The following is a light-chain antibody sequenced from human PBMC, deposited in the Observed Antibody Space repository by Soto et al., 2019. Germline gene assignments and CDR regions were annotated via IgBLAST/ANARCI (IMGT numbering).Light chain of an antibody. Sequence: QSVLTQPASVSGSPGQSITISCTGTSSDVGGYNYVSWYQQHPGKAPKLMIYDVSNQPSGVSNRFSGSKSGNTASLTISGLQAEDEADYYCSSYTSSSTYVFGTGTKVTVL. CDR1: SSDVGGYNY. CDR3: SSYTSSSTYV. CDR2: DVS. V-gene: IGLV2-14*01. J-gene: IGLJ1*01.